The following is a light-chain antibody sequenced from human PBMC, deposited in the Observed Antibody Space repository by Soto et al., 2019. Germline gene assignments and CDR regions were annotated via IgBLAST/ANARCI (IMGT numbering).Light chain of an antibody. Sequence: DIQMTQSPSTLSASVGDSVTITCRASQSISGWLAWYQQKPGTAPKLLIYEASNLESGVPSRFSGSGSGTEFIPTISSLQPDFFASDYCQQYYSAWTFGQGTKVDIK. V-gene: IGKV1-5*01. CDR1: QSISGW. CDR2: EAS. CDR3: QQYYSAWT. J-gene: IGKJ1*01.